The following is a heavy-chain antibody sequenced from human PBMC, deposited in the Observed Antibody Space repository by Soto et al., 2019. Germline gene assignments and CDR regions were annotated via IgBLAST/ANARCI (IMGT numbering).Heavy chain of an antibody. V-gene: IGHV4-38-2*01. J-gene: IGHJ4*02. D-gene: IGHD3-22*01. CDR3: ALSSGYSRLIDY. CDR2: IYDSGST. Sequence: SETLSLTCAVSGYPFSSSYCWGWIRQPPGKGLEWIGNIYDSGSTDYNPALKSRVTISVDTLKNHFSLNLSSVTAADTALYYCALSSGYSRLIDYWGQGTLVTVSS. CDR1: GYPFSSSYC.